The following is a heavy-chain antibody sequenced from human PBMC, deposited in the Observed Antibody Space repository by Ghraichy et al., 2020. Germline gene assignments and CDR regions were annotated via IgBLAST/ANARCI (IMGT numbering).Heavy chain of an antibody. CDR1: GGSFSGYY. D-gene: IGHD2-2*02. V-gene: IGHV4-34*01. CDR2: INHSGST. CDR3: ARGCTSCYRKKDSGRGGVDP. Sequence: SETLSLTCAVYGGSFSGYYWSWIRQPPGKGLEWIGEINHSGSTNYNPSLKSRVTISVDTSKNQFSLKLSSVTAADTAVYYCARGCTSCYRKKDSGRGGVDPWGQGTLVTVSS. J-gene: IGHJ5*02.